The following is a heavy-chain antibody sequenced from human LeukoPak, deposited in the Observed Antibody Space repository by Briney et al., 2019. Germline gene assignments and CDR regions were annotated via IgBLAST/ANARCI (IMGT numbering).Heavy chain of an antibody. V-gene: IGHV3-33*01. Sequence: PVRSLRPSSAASGYTFSSHGTYWVRQAPGKGLEWVALIWYDGSQKYYADSVKGRFTISRDNSKNTLSLQMDSLRAEDTAVYFCARLYNSGWADYWGQGTLVTVSS. CDR2: IWYDGSQK. J-gene: IGHJ4*02. D-gene: IGHD6-19*01. CDR3: ARLYNSGWADY. CDR1: GYTFSSHG.